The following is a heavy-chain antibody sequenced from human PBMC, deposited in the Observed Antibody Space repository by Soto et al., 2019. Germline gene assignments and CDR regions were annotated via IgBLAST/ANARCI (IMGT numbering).Heavy chain of an antibody. CDR1: GGTISGYY. J-gene: IGHJ5*02. D-gene: IGHD3-3*01. Sequence: SETLSLTCSASGGTISGYYWTWIRQPAGKGLEWIGRIYSSGNTKYNPSLQSRVTMSLDTSNNQFSLRLTSVTAADTAVYYCARGQRFSDWFDPWGQGTLVTVSS. V-gene: IGHV4-4*07. CDR3: ARGQRFSDWFDP. CDR2: IYSSGNT.